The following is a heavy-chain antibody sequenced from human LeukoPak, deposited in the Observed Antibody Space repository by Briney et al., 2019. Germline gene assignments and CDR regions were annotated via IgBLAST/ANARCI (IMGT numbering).Heavy chain of an antibody. D-gene: IGHD1-26*01. CDR1: GFTFTRYW. CDR2: IKEDGSEK. CDR3: VYGGIYYVA. V-gene: IGHV3-7*01. Sequence: PGGSLRLSCAASGFTFTRYWMTWVRQAPGTGLELVANIKEDGSEKYYVDSVKGRFTISRDNAKNSLYLQMNSLRAEDTAAHYCVYGGIYYVAWGQGTLVTVSS. J-gene: IGHJ5*02.